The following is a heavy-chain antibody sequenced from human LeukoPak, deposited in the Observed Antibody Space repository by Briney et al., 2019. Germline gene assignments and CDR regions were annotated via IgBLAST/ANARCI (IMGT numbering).Heavy chain of an antibody. CDR3: ARGRWFFDF. Sequence: GGSLRLSCAASGFTVSSNYMTWVRQAPGKGLGWVSVVYSGGSTYYTDSLKGRFTISRDNSKNTLYLQMNSLRAEDTAVYYCARGRWFFDFWGQGTLVTVSS. CDR2: VYSGGST. V-gene: IGHV3-53*01. CDR1: GFTVSSNY. D-gene: IGHD4-23*01. J-gene: IGHJ4*02.